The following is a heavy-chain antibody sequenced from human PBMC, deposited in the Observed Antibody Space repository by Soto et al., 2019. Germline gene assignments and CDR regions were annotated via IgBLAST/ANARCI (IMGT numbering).Heavy chain of an antibody. D-gene: IGHD3-10*01. V-gene: IGHV4-31*03. CDR3: ARGSGSGSSYNWFDP. CDR1: GGSISSGGYY. Sequence: SETLSLTCTASGGSISSGGYYWSWIRQYPGKGLEWIGYIYYSGSTYYNPSLKSRVTISVDTSKNQFSLKLSSVTAADTAVYYCARGSGSGSSYNWFDPWGQGTLVTVSS. J-gene: IGHJ5*02. CDR2: IYYSGST.